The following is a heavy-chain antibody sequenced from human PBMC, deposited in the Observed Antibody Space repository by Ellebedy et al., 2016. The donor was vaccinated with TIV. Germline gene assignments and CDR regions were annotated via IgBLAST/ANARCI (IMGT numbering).Heavy chain of an antibody. CDR2: ISYTGST. CDR3: ARLAYSSSSRDQYYGMDV. J-gene: IGHJ6*02. V-gene: IGHV4-39*01. D-gene: IGHD6-6*01. Sequence: GSLRLSXPVSGGSISSGGYFWGWIRRPPGKGLEWIGTISYTGSTYYNPSLKSRVTISVDTSKNQFALRLSSVTAADTAVYYCARLAYSSSSRDQYYGMDVWGQGTTVTVSS. CDR1: GGSISSGGYF.